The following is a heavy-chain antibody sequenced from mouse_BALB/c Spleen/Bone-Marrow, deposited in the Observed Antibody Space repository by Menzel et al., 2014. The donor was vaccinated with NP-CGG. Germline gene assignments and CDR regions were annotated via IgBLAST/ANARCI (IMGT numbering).Heavy chain of an antibody. Sequence: EVQRVESGGGLVQPGGSLKLSCAASGFDFSRYWMSWVRQAPGKGLEWIGEINPDSSTINYTPSLKDKFITSRDNAKNTLYLQMSKVRSEDTALYYCARLGYYGYVDYWGQGTSVTVSS. V-gene: IGHV4-1*02. CDR1: GFDFSRYW. J-gene: IGHJ4*01. CDR2: INPDSSTI. D-gene: IGHD2-2*01. CDR3: ARLGYYGYVDY.